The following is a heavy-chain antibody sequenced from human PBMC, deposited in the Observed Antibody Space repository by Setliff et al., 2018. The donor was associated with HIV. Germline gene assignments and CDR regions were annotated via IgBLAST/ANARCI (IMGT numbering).Heavy chain of an antibody. V-gene: IGHV3-7*01. Sequence: PGGSLRLSCVTSGFIFSDYWMAWVRQAPGKGLEWVANMNQDGTEIKDVDSVKGRFSISRDDARKSLYLQMNSLRVDDTGLYDCVRDRGYSTYEYWGQGTLVTVSS. J-gene: IGHJ4*02. CDR3: VRDRGYSTYEY. CDR2: MNQDGTEI. CDR1: GFIFSDYW. D-gene: IGHD4-4*01.